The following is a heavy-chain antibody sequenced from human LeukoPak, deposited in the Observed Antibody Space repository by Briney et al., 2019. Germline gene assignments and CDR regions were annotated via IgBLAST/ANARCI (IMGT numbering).Heavy chain of an antibody. CDR2: IKTDGSST. V-gene: IGHV3-74*01. Sequence: GGSLRLSCAASGFTFSSHWMHWVRQAPGKGLVWVSHIKTDGSSTSYADSVKGRFTISRDNAKNTLHLQMNSLRAEDTAVHYCARARSGSSYDAFDIWGQGTMVTVSS. D-gene: IGHD1-26*01. CDR3: ARARSGSSYDAFDI. J-gene: IGHJ3*02. CDR1: GFTFSSHW.